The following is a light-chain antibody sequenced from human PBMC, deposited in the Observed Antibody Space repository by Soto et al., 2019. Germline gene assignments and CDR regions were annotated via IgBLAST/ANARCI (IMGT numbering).Light chain of an antibody. CDR2: GAS. CDR1: LSVSGSQ. J-gene: IGKJ1*01. Sequence: VLTQSPGTLSLSPGERATLSCRASLSVSGSQLAWYQQKPGQPPRLPIYGASSRAAGIPDRFSGSGSGTDFTLTINRLEPEDFAVYYCQQYVTSRRTFGPGTKVDIK. V-gene: IGKV3-20*01. CDR3: QQYVTSRRT.